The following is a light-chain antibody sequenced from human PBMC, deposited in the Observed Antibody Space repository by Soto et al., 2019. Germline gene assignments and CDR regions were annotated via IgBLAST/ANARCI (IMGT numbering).Light chain of an antibody. Sequence: VLTQAPDTLSLSPGERATLSCRASQSVSSNLAWYQQKPGQAPRLLIYGASTRATGIPARFSSSGCGTEYTLTISSLQSEDFAVYYCQQYNNWSETFGQGTKVDIK. J-gene: IGKJ1*01. CDR3: QQYNNWSET. CDR1: QSVSSN. V-gene: IGKV3-15*01. CDR2: GAS.